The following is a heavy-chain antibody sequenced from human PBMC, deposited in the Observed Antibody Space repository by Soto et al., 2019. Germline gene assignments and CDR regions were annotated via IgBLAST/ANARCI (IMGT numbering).Heavy chain of an antibody. J-gene: IGHJ6*02. Sequence: GSLRLSCAASGFTFSSYAMHWVRQAPGKGLEWVAVISYDGSNKYYADSVKGRFTISRDNSKNTLYLQMNSLRAEDTAVYYCASDAAVLRFLEWLFSGPYGLDVWGQGTSVNVSS. V-gene: IGHV3-30-3*01. CDR2: ISYDGSNK. CDR3: ASDAAVLRFLEWLFSGPYGLDV. CDR1: GFTFSSYA. D-gene: IGHD3-3*01.